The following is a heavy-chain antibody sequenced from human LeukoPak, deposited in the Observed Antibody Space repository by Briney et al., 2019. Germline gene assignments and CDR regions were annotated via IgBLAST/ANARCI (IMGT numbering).Heavy chain of an antibody. CDR2: IYYSGST. D-gene: IGHD5-18*01. V-gene: IGHV4-59*01. Sequence: PSETLSLTCTVSGGSISSYYWSWIRQPPGKGLEWIGYIYYSGSTNYNPSLKSRVTISVDTSKNQFSLKLSSVTAADTAVYYCARTAGYGPTTYYFDYWGQGTLVTVSS. CDR3: ARTAGYGPTTYYFDY. CDR1: GGSISSYY. J-gene: IGHJ4*02.